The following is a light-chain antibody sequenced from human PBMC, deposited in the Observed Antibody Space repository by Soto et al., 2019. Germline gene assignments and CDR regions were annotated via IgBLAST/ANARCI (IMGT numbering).Light chain of an antibody. CDR1: DSNIGASYD. J-gene: IGLJ3*02. V-gene: IGLV1-40*01. CDR2: ETD. CDR3: QSHDSSLSAWV. Sequence: QSVLTQPPSISGAPGQRVTITCTGSDSNIGASYDVNWYQHLPGAAPNLLIYETDNRPSGVPDRFSGSKSGTSASLAITGLQAEDEADYYCQSHDSSLSAWVFGGGTKLTVL.